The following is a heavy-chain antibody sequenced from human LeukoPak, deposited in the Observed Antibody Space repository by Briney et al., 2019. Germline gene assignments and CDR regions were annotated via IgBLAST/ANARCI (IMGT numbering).Heavy chain of an antibody. D-gene: IGHD4-11*01. V-gene: IGHV1-18*01. J-gene: IGHJ3*02. CDR2: ISAYNGNT. CDR3: ARDSHDPSNYADAFDI. Sequence: ASVKVSCKASGYTFTSYGISWVRQAPGQGLEWMGWISAYNGNTNYAQKLQGRVTMTTDTSTSTAYMELRSLRSDDTAVYYCARDSHDPSNYADAFDIWGQGTMVTVSS. CDR1: GYTFTSYG.